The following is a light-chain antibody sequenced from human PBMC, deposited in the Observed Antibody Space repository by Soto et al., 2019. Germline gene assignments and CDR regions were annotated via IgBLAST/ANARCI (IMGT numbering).Light chain of an antibody. V-gene: IGLV2-11*01. Sequence: QSVLTQPRSVSGSPGQSVTISCTGTSSDVGGCNYVSWYQQHPGKAPKLLIYDVSKRPSGVPDRFSGSKSGNTASLTISGLQAEDEADYYCCSYAGSYSFVVFGGGTKLTVL. CDR3: CSYAGSYSFVV. J-gene: IGLJ2*01. CDR1: SSDVGGCNY. CDR2: DVS.